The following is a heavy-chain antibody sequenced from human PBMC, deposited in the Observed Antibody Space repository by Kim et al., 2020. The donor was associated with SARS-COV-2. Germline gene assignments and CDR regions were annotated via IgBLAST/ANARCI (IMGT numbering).Heavy chain of an antibody. D-gene: IGHD2-15*01. CDR3: AREWNCSGGHCDDFFDP. J-gene: IGHJ5*02. Sequence: ASVKVSCKTSGYTFTNFGISWVRQAPGQGIEWMAWINTDNGDTNYAQKFQDRVTISTDTSTSTVYMAWRRLRSDDTAVYYCAREWNCSGGHCDDFFDPWG. V-gene: IGHV1-18*01. CDR2: INTDNGDT. CDR1: GYTFTNFG.